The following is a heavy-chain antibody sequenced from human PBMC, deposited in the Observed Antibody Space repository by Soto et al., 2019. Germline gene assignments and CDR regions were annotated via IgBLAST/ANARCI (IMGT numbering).Heavy chain of an antibody. CDR3: ARGRGGRYGGNSANFDV. CDR2: VWYDGSKE. Sequence: QVQLVESGGGVVQPGRSLRLSCAASGFTFSGYGMHWVRQAPGKGLEWVAVVWYDGSKEYYADSVKGRFAISRDNSLNTLYLQINSLSAEDTAVYYCARGRGGRYGGNSANFDVWGQGTMVTVSS. CDR1: GFTFSGYG. D-gene: IGHD2-21*02. J-gene: IGHJ3*01. V-gene: IGHV3-33*01.